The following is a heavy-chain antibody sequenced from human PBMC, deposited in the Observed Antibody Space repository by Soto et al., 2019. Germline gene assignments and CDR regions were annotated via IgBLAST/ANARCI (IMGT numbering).Heavy chain of an antibody. CDR2: IHHRGGI. CDR3: ARGVGSTAVAGQFDS. D-gene: IGHD6-19*01. CDR1: GGSVSSTNW. J-gene: IGHJ4*02. V-gene: IGHV4-4*02. Sequence: QVQLQESGPGLVKPSGTLSLSCAVSGGSVSSTNWWRWVRQPPGKGLEWIGEIHHRGGINYNPSLKSRVTMSVDKSKNQFSLKLTSVTAADTAVYYCARGVGSTAVAGQFDSWGQGILVTVSS.